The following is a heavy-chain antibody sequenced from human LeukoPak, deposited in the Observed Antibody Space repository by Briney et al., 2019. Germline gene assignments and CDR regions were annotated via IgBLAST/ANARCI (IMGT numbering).Heavy chain of an antibody. CDR1: GGTFSSYA. CDR3: ARADYLGYYYYMDV. J-gene: IGHJ6*03. D-gene: IGHD7-27*01. Sequence: ASVKVSCKASGGTFSSYAISWVRQAPGQGLEWMGRIIPILGIANYAQKFQGRVTITADKSTSTAYMELSSLRSDDTAVYYCARADYLGYYYYMDVWGKGTTVTVSS. V-gene: IGHV1-69*04. CDR2: IIPILGIA.